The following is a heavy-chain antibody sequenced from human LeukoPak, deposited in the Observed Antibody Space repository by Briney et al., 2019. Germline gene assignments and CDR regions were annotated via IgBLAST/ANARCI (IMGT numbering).Heavy chain of an antibody. CDR2: IGSGGTT. J-gene: IGHJ4*02. V-gene: IGHV3-23*01. CDR3: ARRNIAAAALDY. Sequence: GGSLRLSCAASGFSFSNYAMNWVRQAPGKELEWVLVIGSGGTTYYADSVKGRFTISRDNSKNTLYLQMNSLRAEDTAVYYCARRNIAAAALDYWGQGTLVTVSS. D-gene: IGHD6-13*01. CDR1: GFSFSNYA.